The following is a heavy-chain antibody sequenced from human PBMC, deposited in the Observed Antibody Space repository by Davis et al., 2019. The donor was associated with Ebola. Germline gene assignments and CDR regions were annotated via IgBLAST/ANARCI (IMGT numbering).Heavy chain of an antibody. D-gene: IGHD2-2*02. Sequence: SVKVSCKASGYTFSNYYVHWVRQAPGQGLEWMGGIIPIFGTANYAQKFQGRVTITADESTSTAYMELSSLRSEDTAVYYCARAVHRYCSSTSCYIGWFDPWGQGTLVTVSS. V-gene: IGHV1-69*13. CDR1: GYTFSNYY. J-gene: IGHJ5*02. CDR2: IIPIFGTA. CDR3: ARAVHRYCSSTSCYIGWFDP.